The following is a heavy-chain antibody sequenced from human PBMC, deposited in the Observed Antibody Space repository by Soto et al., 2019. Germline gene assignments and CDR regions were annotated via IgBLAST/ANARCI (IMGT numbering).Heavy chain of an antibody. CDR2: IWYDGSNK. J-gene: IGHJ4*02. Sequence: QVQLVESGGGVVQPGRSLRLSCAASGFTFSSYGMHWVRRAPGKGLEWVAVIWYDGSNKYYADSVKGRFTISRDNSKNTLYLQMNSLRAEDTAVYYCARDWTVAGIDYWGQGTLVTVSS. D-gene: IGHD6-19*01. CDR1: GFTFSSYG. CDR3: ARDWTVAGIDY. V-gene: IGHV3-33*01.